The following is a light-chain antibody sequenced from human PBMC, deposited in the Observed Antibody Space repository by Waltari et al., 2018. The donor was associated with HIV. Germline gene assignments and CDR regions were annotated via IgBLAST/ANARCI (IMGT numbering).Light chain of an antibody. CDR2: EVS. J-gene: IGLJ2*01. V-gene: IGLV2-14*01. CDR1: SSDVGGYNY. Sequence: QSALTQPDSVSGSPGQSITISCTGTSSDVGGYNYVSWYQQHPGKAPKLMIYEVSNRPSGVSNRFAGSKAGNTAFRTSSGLQAEDEAEYYCSSYTSSSTLGVLFGGGTKLTVL. CDR3: SSYTSSSTLGVL.